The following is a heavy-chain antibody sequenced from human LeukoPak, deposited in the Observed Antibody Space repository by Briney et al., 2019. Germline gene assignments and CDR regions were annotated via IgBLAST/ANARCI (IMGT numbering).Heavy chain of an antibody. CDR2: MSYDGTEK. V-gene: IGHV3-30*04. J-gene: IGHJ6*03. CDR1: GFTFSGYA. Sequence: GGSLGLPCAASGFTFSGYATNWVRQAPGKGLEWVAIMSYDGTEKYADSVKGRFTISRDNSKNTLFLQISSLRLEDTATYYCARDNRYCSTGSWYFGDYYYYYMDVWGKGTPVSVSS. CDR3: ARDNRYCSTGSWYFGDYYYYYMDV. D-gene: IGHD2-15*01.